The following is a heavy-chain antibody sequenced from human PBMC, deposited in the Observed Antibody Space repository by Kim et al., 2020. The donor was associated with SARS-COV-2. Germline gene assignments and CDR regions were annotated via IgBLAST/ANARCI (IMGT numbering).Heavy chain of an antibody. Sequence: GGSLRLSCAASGFSFSTYWMHWVRQAPGKGLVWVSRINSDGSITNYADSVKGRFTISRDNAKNTLFLQMNNLRAEDTAVYYCVRVWGGNYRFDYWGQGTLVTVSS. V-gene: IGHV3-74*01. CDR3: VRVWGGNYRFDY. D-gene: IGHD1-7*01. CDR1: GFSFSTYW. J-gene: IGHJ4*02. CDR2: INSDGSIT.